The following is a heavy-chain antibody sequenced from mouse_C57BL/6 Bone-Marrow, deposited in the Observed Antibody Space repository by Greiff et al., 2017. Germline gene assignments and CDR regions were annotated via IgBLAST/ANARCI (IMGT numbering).Heavy chain of an antibody. D-gene: IGHD4-1*01. CDR3: ARSGPLGRSFDY. V-gene: IGHV1-55*01. CDR2: IYPTSGRT. CDR1: GYTFTSYW. J-gene: IGHJ2*01. Sequence: QVQLQQPGAELVKPGASVKMSCKASGYTFTSYWITWVKQRPGQGLEWIGDIYPTSGRTNYNEKFKSKARLTVDTSSNTAYMPRSSLTSEDSAVFCCARSGPLGRSFDYWGQGTTLTVSS.